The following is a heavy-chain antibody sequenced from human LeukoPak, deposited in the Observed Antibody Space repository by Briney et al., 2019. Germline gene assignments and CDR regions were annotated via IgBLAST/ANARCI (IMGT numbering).Heavy chain of an antibody. V-gene: IGHV5-51*01. J-gene: IGHJ5*02. CDR2: IYPGDSYT. CDR1: GYSFTSYW. CDR3: ARQGDYDSSGYYPNWFDP. Sequence: GESLKISCKGSGYSFTSYWIGWVRQMPGKGLEWMGIIYPGDSYTIYSPSFQGQFTISAYNSISTAYLQWSSLKASEPAMYYCARQGDYDSSGYYPNWFDPWGQGTLVTVSS. D-gene: IGHD3-22*01.